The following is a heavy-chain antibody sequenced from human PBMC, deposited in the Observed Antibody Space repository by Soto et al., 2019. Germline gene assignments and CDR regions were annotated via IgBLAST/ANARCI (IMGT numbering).Heavy chain of an antibody. CDR3: AREAVTTSYFDY. Sequence: SETLSLTCTVSGGSISSGGYYWSWIRQHPGKGLEWIGYIYYSGSTYYNPSLKSRVTISVDTSKNQFSLKLSSVTAADTAVYYCAREAVTTSYFDYWGQEPWSPSPQ. J-gene: IGHJ4*01. V-gene: IGHV4-31*03. D-gene: IGHD4-4*01. CDR1: GGSISSGGYY. CDR2: IYYSGST.